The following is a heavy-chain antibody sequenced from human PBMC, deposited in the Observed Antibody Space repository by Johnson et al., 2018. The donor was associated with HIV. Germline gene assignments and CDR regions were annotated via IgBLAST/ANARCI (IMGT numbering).Heavy chain of an antibody. CDR3: ARGEQWSLLGAFDI. CDR2: IYNDGSRT. V-gene: IGHV3-74*03. CDR1: GFAFRTYW. D-gene: IGHD6-19*01. Sequence: MQLVESGGGLVQPGGSLRLSCAASGFAFRTYWMVWVRQVPGKRPVWVARIYNDGSRTTYADSVRGRFTISRDNAKYTVALQMNSMRVEDTAVYYCARGEQWSLLGAFDIWGQGTMVTVSS. J-gene: IGHJ3*02.